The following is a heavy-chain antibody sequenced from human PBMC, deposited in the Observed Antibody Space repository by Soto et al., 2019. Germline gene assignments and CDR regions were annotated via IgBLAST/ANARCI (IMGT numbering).Heavy chain of an antibody. CDR3: AKDRTGWHTWGFDY. V-gene: IGHV3-23*01. CDR1: GFTFNSYA. CDR2: HSASGGTT. Sequence: EVPLLESGGGLVQPGGSLRLSCAASGFTFNSYAMSWVRQAPGKGLEWVSAHSASGGTTYYADSVQGRFTISRDNSKNTLDLQMNRLRGEDTAIYYCAKDRTGWHTWGFDYWGQGILVTVSS. J-gene: IGHJ4*02. D-gene: IGHD6-19*01.